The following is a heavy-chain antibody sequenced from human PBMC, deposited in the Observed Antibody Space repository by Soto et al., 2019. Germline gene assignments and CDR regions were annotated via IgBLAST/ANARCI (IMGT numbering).Heavy chain of an antibody. Sequence: SETLSLTCAVYGGSLSFYYWSWLRQSPGRGLEWIGDVNRSGDTNYNPSLSSRITVSVDTSKNQLSLKLSSVTAADTAVYYCARRGLLLHEYYYLDVWGKGTTVTVSS. CDR1: GGSLSFYY. CDR3: ARRGLLLHEYYYLDV. D-gene: IGHD3-10*01. J-gene: IGHJ6*03. V-gene: IGHV4-34*01. CDR2: VNRSGDT.